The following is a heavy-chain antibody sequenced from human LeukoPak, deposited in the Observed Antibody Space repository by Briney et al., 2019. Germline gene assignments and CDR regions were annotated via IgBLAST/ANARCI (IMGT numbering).Heavy chain of an antibody. J-gene: IGHJ5*02. Sequence: ASVTVSCKVSGYTLTELSMHWVRQAPGKGLEWMGGFDPEDGETIYAQKFQGRVTMTEDTSTDTAYMELSSLRSEDTAVYYCATLKSPGIAAAGPENWFDPWGQGTLVTVSS. CDR1: GYTLTELS. D-gene: IGHD6-13*01. V-gene: IGHV1-24*01. CDR2: FDPEDGET. CDR3: ATLKSPGIAAAGPENWFDP.